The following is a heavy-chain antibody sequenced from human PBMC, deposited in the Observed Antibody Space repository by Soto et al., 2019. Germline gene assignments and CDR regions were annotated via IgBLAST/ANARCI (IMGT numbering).Heavy chain of an antibody. J-gene: IGHJ4*02. CDR3: AREGYYDSSGYYYS. V-gene: IGHV1-69*13. CDR1: GGTFSSYA. D-gene: IGHD3-22*01. Sequence: SVKVSCKASGGTFSSYAISWVRQAPGQGLEWMGGIIPIFGTANYAQKFQGRVTITADESTSTAYMELSSLRSEDTAVYYCAREGYYDSSGYYYSWGQGTLVTVSS. CDR2: IIPIFGTA.